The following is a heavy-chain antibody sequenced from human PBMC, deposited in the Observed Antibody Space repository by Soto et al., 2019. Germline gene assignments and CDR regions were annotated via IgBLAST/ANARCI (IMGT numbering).Heavy chain of an antibody. V-gene: IGHV1-69*13. Sequence: ASVKVSCKASGGTFSSYAISWVRQAPGQGLEWMGGIIPIFGTANYAQKFQGRVTITADESTSTAYMELSSLRSEDTAVYYCARTWLAPIKVNSNCSGGSCYSSFFYFDYWGQGTLVTVSS. D-gene: IGHD2-15*01. CDR3: ARTWLAPIKVNSNCSGGSCYSSFFYFDY. CDR2: IIPIFGTA. J-gene: IGHJ4*02. CDR1: GGTFSSYA.